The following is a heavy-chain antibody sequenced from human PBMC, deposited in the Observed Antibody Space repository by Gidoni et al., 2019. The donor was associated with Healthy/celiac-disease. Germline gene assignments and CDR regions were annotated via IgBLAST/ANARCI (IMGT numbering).Heavy chain of an antibody. V-gene: IGHV4-59*01. CDR2: IYSSGST. CDR3: ARDFCSGGSCYGFDY. CDR1: GGSIRSYY. D-gene: IGHD2-15*01. Sequence: QVQLQESGPGLVKPSETLSLTCTVSGGSIRSYYWSWIRQPPGKGLEWIGYIYSSGSTNYNPALKSRVTISVDTSKNQFSLKLSSVTAADTAVYYCARDFCSGGSCYGFDYWSQGTLVTVSS. J-gene: IGHJ4*02.